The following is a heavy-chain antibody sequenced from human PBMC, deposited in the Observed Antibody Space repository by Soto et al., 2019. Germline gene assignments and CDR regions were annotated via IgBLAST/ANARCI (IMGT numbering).Heavy chain of an antibody. V-gene: IGHV4-31*03. CDR3: ARSGVTGIVIPSHWFDP. CDR1: GDSIGCVVY. D-gene: IGHD2-21*02. CDR2: ISSSGST. J-gene: IGHJ5*02. Sequence: SETLSLTCTVSGDSIGCVVYWSWIRQLPGRGLEWIGCISSSGSTYYNPALNNRISLSLDTSQNQFSLKLLSVTAADTAIYYCARSGVTGIVIPSHWFDPWGQGTLDTVSS.